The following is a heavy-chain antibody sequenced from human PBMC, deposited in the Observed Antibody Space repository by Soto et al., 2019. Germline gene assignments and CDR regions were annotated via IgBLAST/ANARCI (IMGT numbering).Heavy chain of an antibody. CDR3: AKDNGPLGMNDWYFDV. CDR1: GYKFSNYA. V-gene: IGHV3-23*01. CDR2: ISNGGDYT. D-gene: IGHD2-8*01. Sequence: EVQLLESGGGLVQPGGSLRLSCAASGYKFSNYAMTWVRQAPGKGLEWVSCISNGGDYTYYADAVKGRVTISRDKSKNTLYLQKNGLRAEDTAVYYCAKDNGPLGMNDWYFDVWGRGTLVTVSP. J-gene: IGHJ2*01.